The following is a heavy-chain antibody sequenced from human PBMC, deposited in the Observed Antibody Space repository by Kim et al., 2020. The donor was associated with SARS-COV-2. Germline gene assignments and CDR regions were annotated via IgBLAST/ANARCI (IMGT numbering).Heavy chain of an antibody. D-gene: IGHD2-2*01. V-gene: IGHV3-33*01. CDR2: IWYDGSNK. J-gene: IGHJ4*02. Sequence: GGSLRLSCAASGFTFSSYGMHWVRQAPGKGLEWVAVIWYDGSNKYYADSVKGRFTISRDNSKNTLYLQMNSPRAEDTAVYYCAREGPAATVNGFDYWGQG. CDR1: GFTFSSYG. CDR3: AREGPAATVNGFDY.